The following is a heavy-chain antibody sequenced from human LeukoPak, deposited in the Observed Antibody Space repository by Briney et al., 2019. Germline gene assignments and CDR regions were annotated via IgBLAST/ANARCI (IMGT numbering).Heavy chain of an antibody. V-gene: IGHV4-39*02. CDR1: RGSISSNNYY. CDR3: AREDSSVSDDAFDI. CDR2: IYYSGST. D-gene: IGHD3-22*01. J-gene: IGHJ3*02. Sequence: SETLSLTCTVSRGSISSNNYYWGWIRQPPGKGLEWIGSIYYSGSTYYGPSLKSRVTISVDTSKNQFSLRLSSVTAADTAVYYCAREDSSVSDDAFDIWGQGTMVTVSS.